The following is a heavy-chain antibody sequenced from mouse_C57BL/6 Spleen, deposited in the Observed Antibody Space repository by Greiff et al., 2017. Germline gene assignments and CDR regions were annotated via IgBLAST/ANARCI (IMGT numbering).Heavy chain of an antibody. Sequence: EVQVVESGGGLVKPGGSLKLSCAASGFTFSSYAMSWVRQTPEKRLEWVATISDGGSYTYYPDNVKGRFTISRDNAKNNLYLQMSHLKSEDTAMYYCARAATVVATYFDYWGQGTTLTVSS. CDR2: ISDGGSYT. J-gene: IGHJ2*01. V-gene: IGHV5-4*01. D-gene: IGHD1-1*01. CDR3: ARAATVVATYFDY. CDR1: GFTFSSYA.